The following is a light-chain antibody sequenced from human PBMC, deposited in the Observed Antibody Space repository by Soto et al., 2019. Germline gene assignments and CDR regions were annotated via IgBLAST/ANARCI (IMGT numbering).Light chain of an antibody. Sequence: QSVLTQSPSASASLGASVKFICTLSSGHSSYAIAWHQQQPEKGPRYLMKINSDGSHSKGDGIPDRFSGSSSGAERYLTISSLPSEDEADYYCQTWGTGIRVFGTGTKLSVL. V-gene: IGLV4-69*01. J-gene: IGLJ1*01. CDR3: QTWGTGIRV. CDR2: INSDGSH. CDR1: SGHSSYA.